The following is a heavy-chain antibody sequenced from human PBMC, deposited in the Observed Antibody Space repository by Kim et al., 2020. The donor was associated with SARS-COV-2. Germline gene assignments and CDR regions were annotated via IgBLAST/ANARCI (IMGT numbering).Heavy chain of an antibody. CDR3: ARDAFGHGYYDFWSGYFDY. Sequence: ASVKVSCKASGYTFTGYYMHWVRQAPGQGLEWMGRINPNSGGTNYAQKFQGRVTMTRDTSISTAYMELSRLRSDDTAVYYCARDAFGHGYYDFWSGYFDYWGQGTLVTVSS. V-gene: IGHV1-2*06. D-gene: IGHD3-3*01. J-gene: IGHJ4*02. CDR1: GYTFTGYY. CDR2: INPNSGGT.